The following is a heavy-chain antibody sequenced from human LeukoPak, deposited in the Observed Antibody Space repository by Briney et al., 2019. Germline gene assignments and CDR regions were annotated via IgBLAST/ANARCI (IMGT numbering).Heavy chain of an antibody. CDR3: ASYYYMDV. CDR2: IYYSGST. V-gene: IGHV4-59*01. Sequence: SETLSLTCTVSGGSISSYYWSWIRQPPGKGLEWIGYIYYSGSTNYNPSLKSRVTISVDTSKNQFSLKLSSVTAADTAVYYCASYYYMDVWGKGTTVTVSS. J-gene: IGHJ6*03. CDR1: GGSISSYY.